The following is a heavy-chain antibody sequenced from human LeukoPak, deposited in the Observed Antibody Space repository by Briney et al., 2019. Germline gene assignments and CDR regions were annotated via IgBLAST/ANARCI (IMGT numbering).Heavy chain of an antibody. D-gene: IGHD3-16*01. CDR1: GYSFTSYW. CDR2: I. CDR3: ARHLASPEGGVDY. V-gene: IGHV5-51*01. Sequence: AGESLNISCKGSGYSFTSYWIGWVRQMPGKGLEWMEIIYSPSFQGQVTISADKSISTAYLQWSSLKASDTAMYYCARHLASPEGGVDYWGQGTLVTVSS. J-gene: IGHJ4*02.